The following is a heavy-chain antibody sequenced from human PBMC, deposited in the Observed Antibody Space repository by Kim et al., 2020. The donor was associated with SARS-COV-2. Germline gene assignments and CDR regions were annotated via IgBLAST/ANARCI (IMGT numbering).Heavy chain of an antibody. CDR3: AKDSGKDDGDKLDY. J-gene: IGHJ4*02. Sequence: GGSLRLSCVASVFTFSRYAMRWVRQAPGKGLEWVSAISSSGGSTYYAGSVKGRFTISRDNSKNTMYLQMNSLRAEDTAVYYCAKDSGKDDGDKLDYWGQGTLVTVSS. CDR2: ISSSGGST. D-gene: IGHD3-10*01. V-gene: IGHV3-23*01. CDR1: VFTFSRYA.